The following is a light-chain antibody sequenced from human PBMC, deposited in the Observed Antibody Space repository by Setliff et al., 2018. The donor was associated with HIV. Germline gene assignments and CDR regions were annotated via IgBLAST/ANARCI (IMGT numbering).Light chain of an antibody. CDR3: CSNTGSNTFV. CDR2: QAT. Sequence: QSVLAQPASVSGSPGQSITISCTGTSNDVGRYDLVSWYQQHPARAPKLIIYQATRRPSGVSNRFSGSKSGNVAFLTISGLQAEDEADYYCCSNTGSNTFVFGTGTKVTVL. V-gene: IGLV2-23*01. J-gene: IGLJ1*01. CDR1: SNDVGRYDL.